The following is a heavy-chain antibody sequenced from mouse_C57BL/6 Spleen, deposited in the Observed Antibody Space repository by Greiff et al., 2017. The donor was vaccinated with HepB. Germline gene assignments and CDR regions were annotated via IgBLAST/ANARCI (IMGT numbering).Heavy chain of an antibody. CDR1: GYTFTSYW. Sequence: QVQLQQPGAELVKPGASVKLSCKASGYTFTSYWMQWVKQRPGQGLEWIGEIDPSDSYTNYNQKFKGKATLTVDTSSSTAYMQLSSLTSEDSAVYYCARRGLGLYAMDYWGQGTSVTVSS. J-gene: IGHJ4*01. V-gene: IGHV1-50*01. CDR3: ARRGLGLYAMDY. CDR2: IDPSDSYT.